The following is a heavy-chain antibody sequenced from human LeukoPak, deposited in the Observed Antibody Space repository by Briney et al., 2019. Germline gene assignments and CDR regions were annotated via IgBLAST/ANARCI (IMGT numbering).Heavy chain of an antibody. CDR1: GYTFTGYY. CDR2: INPNSGGT. J-gene: IGHJ4*02. Sequence: ASVKVSCKASGYTFTGYYMHWVRQAPGQGLEWMGRINPNSGGTNYAQKFQGRVTMTRDTFISTAYMELSRLRSDDTAVYYCARGSCSSTSCYVWPTSTFDYWGQGTLVTVSS. V-gene: IGHV1-2*06. CDR3: ARGSCSSTSCYVWPTSTFDY. D-gene: IGHD2-2*01.